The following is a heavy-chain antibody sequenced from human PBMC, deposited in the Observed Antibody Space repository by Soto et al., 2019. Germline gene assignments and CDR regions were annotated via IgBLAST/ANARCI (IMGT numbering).Heavy chain of an antibody. CDR3: ARFSGSYYYAMDV. CDR1: GGSFSGYY. J-gene: IGHJ6*02. V-gene: IGHV4-34*01. Sequence: QVQLQQWGAGLLKPSGTLSLTCAVYGGSFSGYYWSWIRQPPGKGLEWIGEINHSGVTNYKPSLKRRVTISVDTSKNQFSLQLKSVTAADTALYYCARFSGSYYYAMDVGGQGSTVTVSS. D-gene: IGHD6-19*01. CDR2: INHSGVT.